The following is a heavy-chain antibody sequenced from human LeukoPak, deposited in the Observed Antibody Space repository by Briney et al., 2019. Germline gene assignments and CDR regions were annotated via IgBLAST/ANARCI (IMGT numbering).Heavy chain of an antibody. CDR2: ISSSGSTI. CDR3: ARDAGGTYSLAFDL. CDR1: GFTFSSYE. J-gene: IGHJ3*01. D-gene: IGHD1-26*01. Sequence: GGSLRLSCAASGFTFSSYEMNWVRQALGKGLEWVSYISSSGSTIYYADSVKGRFTISRDNSKNTLYLQMNSLRAEDTAVYYCARDAGGTYSLAFDLWGQGTMVTVSS. V-gene: IGHV3-48*03.